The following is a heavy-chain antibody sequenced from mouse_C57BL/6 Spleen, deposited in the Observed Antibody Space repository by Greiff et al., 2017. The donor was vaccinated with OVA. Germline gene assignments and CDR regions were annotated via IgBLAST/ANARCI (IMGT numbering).Heavy chain of an antibody. V-gene: IGHV1-69*01. Sequence: QVQLKQPGAELVMPGASVKLSCKASGYTFTSYWMHWVKQRPGQGLEWIGEIDPSDSYTNYNQKFKGKSTLTVDKSSSTAYMQLSSLTSEDSAVYYCARQDYGSSHAFAYWGQGTLVTVSA. D-gene: IGHD1-1*01. CDR1: GYTFTSYW. CDR3: ARQDYGSSHAFAY. J-gene: IGHJ3*01. CDR2: IDPSDSYT.